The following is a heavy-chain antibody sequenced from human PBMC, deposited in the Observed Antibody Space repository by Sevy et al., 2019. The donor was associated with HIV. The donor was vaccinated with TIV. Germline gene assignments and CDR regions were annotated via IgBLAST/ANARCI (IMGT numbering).Heavy chain of an antibody. CDR2: IRYDGSTK. V-gene: IGHV3-30*02. Sequence: GGSLRFSCAASGFTFSNYGMHWVRQAPGKGLEWVAFIRYDGSTKYYADSVKGRFTISRDNSKNTLYVQMNSLRAEDTAVYYCAKDRDIMITFGVYDSWGQGTLVTVSS. CDR3: AKDRDIMITFGVYDS. CDR1: GFTFSNYG. J-gene: IGHJ4*02. D-gene: IGHD3-16*01.